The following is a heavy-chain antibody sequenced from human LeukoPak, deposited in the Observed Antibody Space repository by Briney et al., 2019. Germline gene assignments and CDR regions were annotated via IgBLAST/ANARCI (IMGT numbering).Heavy chain of an antibody. CDR1: GDSISSANYY. CDR3: ARGGFPGYSASWFY. CDR2: ISAIIGT. J-gene: IGHJ4*02. Sequence: PSETLSLTCTVSGDSISSANYYWTWIRQPADRGLEWIGRISAIIGTSYDPSLKSRVTISVDTSKNQFPLNLNSVTAADTAVYYCARGGFPGYSASWFYWGQGTLATVSS. V-gene: IGHV4-61*02. D-gene: IGHD6-13*01.